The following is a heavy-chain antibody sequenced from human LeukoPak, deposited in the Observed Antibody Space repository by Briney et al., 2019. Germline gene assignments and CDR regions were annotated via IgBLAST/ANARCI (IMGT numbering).Heavy chain of an antibody. D-gene: IGHD3-10*01. CDR3: ARLWGLLWFGELYWFDP. V-gene: IGHV1-18*04. J-gene: IGHJ5*02. Sequence: ASVKVSCKASGYTFTSYGISWVRQAPGQGLEWMGWISAYNGNTNYAQKLQGRVTMTTDTSTSTAYMELRGLRSDDTAVYYCARLWGLLWFGELYWFDPWGQGTLVTVSS. CDR2: ISAYNGNT. CDR1: GYTFTSYG.